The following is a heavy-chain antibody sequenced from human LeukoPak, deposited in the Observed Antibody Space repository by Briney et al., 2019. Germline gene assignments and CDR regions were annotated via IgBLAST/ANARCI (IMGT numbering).Heavy chain of an antibody. CDR1: GGSFSGHY. CDR2: INPSGIR. J-gene: IGHJ4*02. V-gene: IGHV4-34*01. CDR3: ARRYCSDGSCFSEEY. Sequence: SETLSLTCAVYGGSFSGHYWSWIRQSPGGGLEWIGEINPSGIRKYNPSLQSRVTMSVDTSKNQFSLKVASVTAADSAMYCCARRYCSDGSCFSEEYWGQGTPVTVSS. D-gene: IGHD2-15*01.